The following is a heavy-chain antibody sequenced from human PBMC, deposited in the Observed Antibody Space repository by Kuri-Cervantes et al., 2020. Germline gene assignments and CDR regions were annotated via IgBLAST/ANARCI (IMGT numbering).Heavy chain of an antibody. D-gene: IGHD6-19*01. CDR2: ISSSSYI. CDR1: GFTFSDYY. J-gene: IGHJ6*02. Sequence: GESLKISCAASGFTFSDYYMNWVRQAPGKGLEWVSSISSSSYIYYADSVKGRFTISRDNAKNSLYLQMNSLRAEDTAVYYCARDIPSQWLVEIYGMDVWGQGTTVTVSS. V-gene: IGHV3-69-1*01. CDR3: ARDIPSQWLVEIYGMDV.